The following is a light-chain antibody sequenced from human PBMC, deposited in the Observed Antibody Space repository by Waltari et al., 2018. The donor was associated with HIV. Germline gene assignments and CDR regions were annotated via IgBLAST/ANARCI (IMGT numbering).Light chain of an antibody. V-gene: IGKV3-20*01. CDR1: QSVSSSY. CDR2: GAS. J-gene: IGKJ4*01. CDR3: QHYDSSTLT. Sequence: EIVLTQSPGTLSLSPGERATLSCRANQSVSSSYLAWYQQKPGQAPRLLIFGASSRATGIPDRFSGSGSGTDFTLTISRLEPEDFAVYYCQHYDSSTLTFGGGTKVEIK.